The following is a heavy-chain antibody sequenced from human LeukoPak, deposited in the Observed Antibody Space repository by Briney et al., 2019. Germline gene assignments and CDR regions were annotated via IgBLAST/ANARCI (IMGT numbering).Heavy chain of an antibody. J-gene: IGHJ4*02. CDR3: ARSGVTAMVLDFDY. Sequence: PGGSLRLSCAASGFTFSDHYMDWVRQTPREGLEWVSSIGSSSSYIYYADSVKGRFTNTRDNAKNSLHLQMNSLRAEDTAVYYCARSGVTAMVLDFDYWGQGTLVTVSS. V-gene: IGHV3-21*01. D-gene: IGHD5-18*01. CDR1: GFTFSDHY. CDR2: IGSSSSYI.